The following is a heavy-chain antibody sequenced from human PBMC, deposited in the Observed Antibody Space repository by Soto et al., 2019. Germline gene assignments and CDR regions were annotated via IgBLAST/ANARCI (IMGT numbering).Heavy chain of an antibody. D-gene: IGHD6-19*01. J-gene: IGHJ4*02. CDR2: ISYDGSNK. CDR3: AKDRWLVHFLDY. Sequence: QVQLVESGGGVVQPGRSLRLSCAASGFTFSSYGMHWVRQAPGMGLEWVAVISYDGSNKYYADSVKGRFTISRDNFKNTLYLQMNSLRAEDTAVYYCAKDRWLVHFLDYWGQGTLVTVSS. V-gene: IGHV3-30*18. CDR1: GFTFSSYG.